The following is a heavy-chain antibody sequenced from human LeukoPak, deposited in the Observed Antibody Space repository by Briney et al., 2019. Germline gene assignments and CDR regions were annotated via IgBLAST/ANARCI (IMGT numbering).Heavy chain of an antibody. D-gene: IGHD5-12*01. V-gene: IGHV3-21*01. CDR2: INNVGSHI. Sequence: KAGGSLRLSCAASGFTFSSSAMNWVRQAPGKGLEWVSSINNVGSHIYYADSVKGRFTISRDNAKNSLYLQMNSLRAEDTAVYYCARDPTRWLRYGYFDYWGQGTLVTVSS. CDR3: ARDPTRWLRYGYFDY. J-gene: IGHJ4*02. CDR1: GFTFSSSA.